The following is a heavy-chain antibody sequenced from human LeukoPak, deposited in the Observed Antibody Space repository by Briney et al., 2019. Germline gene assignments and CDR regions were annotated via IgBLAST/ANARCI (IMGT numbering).Heavy chain of an antibody. CDR1: GFTFSSYA. J-gene: IGHJ4*02. CDR3: ARGVFHYDILTGYYSLPPPFDY. Sequence: GRSLRLSCAASGFTFSSYAMHWVRQAPGKGLEWVAVISYDGSNKYYADSVKGRFTISRDNSKNTLYLPMNSLRAEDTAVYYRARGVFHYDILTGYYSLPPPFDYWGQGTLVTVSS. CDR2: ISYDGSNK. D-gene: IGHD3-9*01. V-gene: IGHV3-30-3*01.